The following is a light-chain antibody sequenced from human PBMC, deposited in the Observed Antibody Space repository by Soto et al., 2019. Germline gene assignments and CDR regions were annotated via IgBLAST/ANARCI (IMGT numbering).Light chain of an antibody. J-gene: IGKJ5*01. CDR2: DAS. Sequence: EIVLTQSPATLSLSPGERATLSCRASQTVDNYLAWYQQKPGQAPRLLIYDASNRATGIPARFSGSGSETDFTLTISSLEPEDFAVYYCQQRRSWPITFGQGTRLEIK. V-gene: IGKV3-11*01. CDR1: QTVDNY. CDR3: QQRRSWPIT.